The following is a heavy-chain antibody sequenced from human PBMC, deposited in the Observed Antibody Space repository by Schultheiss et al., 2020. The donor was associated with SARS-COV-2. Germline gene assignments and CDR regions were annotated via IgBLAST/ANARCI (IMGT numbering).Heavy chain of an antibody. V-gene: IGHV4-61*01. CDR3: ARKYCSSTSCYRGDWFDP. CDR1: GGSVSSGSYY. CDR2: IYYSGST. J-gene: IGHJ5*02. Sequence: GSLRLSCTVSGGSVSSGSYYWSWIRQPPGKGLEWIGYIYYSGSTNYYPSLKSRVTISVDTSKNQFSLKLSSVTAADTAVYYCARKYCSSTSCYRGDWFDPWGQGTLVTASS. D-gene: IGHD2-2*02.